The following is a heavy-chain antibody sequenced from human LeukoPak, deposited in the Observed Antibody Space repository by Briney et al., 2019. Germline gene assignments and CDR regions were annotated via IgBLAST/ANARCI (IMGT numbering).Heavy chain of an antibody. Sequence: EASVKVSCKASGYIFKSFGISWVRQAPGQGLEWMGWIDPNSGDTNYAQKLQGRVTMTTDTSTSTAYMELRSLRSDDTAVYYCARAYYDSSGYYYPFDYWGQGTLVTVSS. V-gene: IGHV1-18*01. CDR1: GYIFKSFG. J-gene: IGHJ4*01. CDR2: IDPNSGDT. CDR3: ARAYYDSSGYYYPFDY. D-gene: IGHD3-22*01.